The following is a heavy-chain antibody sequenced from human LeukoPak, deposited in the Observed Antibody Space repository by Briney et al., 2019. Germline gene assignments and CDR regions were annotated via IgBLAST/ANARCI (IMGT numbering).Heavy chain of an antibody. Sequence: PGGSLRLSCAASGFTFSSYAMSWVRQAPGKGLEWVSVISGSGGSTYYADSVKGRFTISRDSSKNTLYLQMNSLRAEGTAVYYCAKDRSGSYSGFDYWGQGTLVTVSS. CDR2: ISGSGGST. J-gene: IGHJ4*02. CDR1: GFTFSSYA. V-gene: IGHV3-23*01. CDR3: AKDRSGSYSGFDY. D-gene: IGHD1-26*01.